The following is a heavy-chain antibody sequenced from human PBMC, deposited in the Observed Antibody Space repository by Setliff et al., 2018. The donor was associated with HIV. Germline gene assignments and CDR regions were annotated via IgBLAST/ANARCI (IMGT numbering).Heavy chain of an antibody. CDR3: ARVFPPTRGAPFGIPPGAFDI. J-gene: IGHJ3*02. D-gene: IGHD2-21*01. V-gene: IGHV6-1*01. CDR2: TYYRSKWHN. Sequence: SQTLSLTCAITGDSVSSNSAAWNWIRQSPLRGLEWLGRTYYRSKWHNDYAVFLKSRITINPDTSKNQFSLKLSSVTAADTAVYYCARVFPPTRGAPFGIPPGAFDIWGQGTMVTVSS. CDR1: GDSVSSNSAA.